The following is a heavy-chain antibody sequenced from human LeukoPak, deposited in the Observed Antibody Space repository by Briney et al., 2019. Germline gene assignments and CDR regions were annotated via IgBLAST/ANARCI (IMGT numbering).Heavy chain of an antibody. Sequence: GKSLKISCKGSGYSFTSYWIGWVRQMPGKGLEWMGIIYPGDSDTRYSPSFQGQVTISADKSISTAYLQWSSLKASDTAMYYCARQGTAMSYHVDYWGQGTLVTVSS. CDR2: IYPGDSDT. D-gene: IGHD5-18*01. J-gene: IGHJ4*02. CDR3: ARQGTAMSYHVDY. V-gene: IGHV5-51*01. CDR1: GYSFTSYW.